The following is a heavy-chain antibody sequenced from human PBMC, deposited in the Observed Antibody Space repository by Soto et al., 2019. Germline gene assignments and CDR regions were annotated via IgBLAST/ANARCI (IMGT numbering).Heavy chain of an antibody. Sequence: SQTLSLTCAISGDSVSSNSAAWNWIRQSPSRGLEWLGRTYYRSKWYNDYAVSVKSRITINPDTSKNQFSLQLNSVTPEDTAVYYCARGRHRGYSASLDAFDIWGQGTMVTVS. V-gene: IGHV6-1*01. CDR1: GDSVSSNSAA. J-gene: IGHJ3*02. D-gene: IGHD1-26*01. CDR2: TYYRSKWYN. CDR3: ARGRHRGYSASLDAFDI.